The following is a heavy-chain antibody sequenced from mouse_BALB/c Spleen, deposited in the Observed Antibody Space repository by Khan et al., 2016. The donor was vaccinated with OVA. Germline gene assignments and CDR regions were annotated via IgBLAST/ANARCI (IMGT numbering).Heavy chain of an antibody. V-gene: IGHV14-3*02. Sequence: VQLKQSGAELVRPGASVKLSCTAAGFHIKDTYVHWVKQRPEQGLEWIGRIDTANGNTKYDPKFQGKATITADTSSNTAYLQLSSLTSEDTAVYYCASSLLLYAMDYWGQGTSVTVSS. D-gene: IGHD1-2*01. J-gene: IGHJ4*01. CDR2: IDTANGNT. CDR1: GFHIKDTY. CDR3: ASSLLLYAMDY.